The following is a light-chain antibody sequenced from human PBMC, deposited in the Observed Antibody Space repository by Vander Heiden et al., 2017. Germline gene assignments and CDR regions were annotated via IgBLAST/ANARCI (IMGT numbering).Light chain of an antibody. CDR2: STN. J-gene: IGLJ3*02. V-gene: IGLV8-61*01. CDR1: SGSVSTTYY. CDR3: VLYMGSGIWV. Sequence: QTVETQKPSFSVSPGGTVTLTCGLSSGSVSTTYYPSWYQQTPGLPPRTLIYSTNTRSDGVPDRFSGSILGNKAALTITGAQADDDSDYYCVLYMGSGIWVFGGGTKLTVL.